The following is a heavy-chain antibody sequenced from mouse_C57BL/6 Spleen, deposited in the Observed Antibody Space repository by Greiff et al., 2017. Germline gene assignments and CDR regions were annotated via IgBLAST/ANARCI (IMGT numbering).Heavy chain of an antibody. Sequence: QVQLQQPGAELVMPGASVKLSCKASGYTFTSYWMHWVKQRPGQGLEWIGEIDPSDSYTNYNQKFKGKSTLTVDKSSSTAYMQLSSLTSEDSAVYYCARDGGDYAMDYWGQGTSVTVSS. J-gene: IGHJ4*01. CDR3: ARDGGDYAMDY. V-gene: IGHV1-69*01. CDR2: IDPSDSYT. D-gene: IGHD2-3*01. CDR1: GYTFTSYW.